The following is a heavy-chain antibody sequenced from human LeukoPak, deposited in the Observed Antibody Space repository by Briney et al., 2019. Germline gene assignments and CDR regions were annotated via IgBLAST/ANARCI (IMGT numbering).Heavy chain of an antibody. J-gene: IGHJ5*02. CDR2: ISAYNGNT. CDR1: GYTFTSYG. D-gene: IGHD3-10*01. CDR3: ARVVVRGSLSNNWFGP. V-gene: IGHV1-18*01. Sequence: ASVKVSCKASGYTFTSYGISWVRQAPGQGLEWMGWISAYNGNTNYTQKLQGRVTMTTDTSTSTAYTELRSLRSDDTAVYYCARVVVRGSLSNNWFGPWGQGTLVTVSS.